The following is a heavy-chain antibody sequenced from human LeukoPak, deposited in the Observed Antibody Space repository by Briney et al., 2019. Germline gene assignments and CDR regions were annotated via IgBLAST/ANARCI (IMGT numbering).Heavy chain of an antibody. CDR1: GGSISSDDYS. Sequence: PSQTLSLTCSVSGGSISSDDYSWSWIRQPPGKGLEWIGYIHHSGSTYYNSSLKSRVTISVDRSKNQFSLKLNSVTAADTAVYYCARVMNWGSYRNSWYDRRKPDSTGYYFDYWGQGTLVTVSS. J-gene: IGHJ4*02. D-gene: IGHD6-19*01. CDR2: IHHSGST. V-gene: IGHV4-30-2*01. CDR3: ARVMNWGSYRNSWYDRRKPDSTGYYFDY.